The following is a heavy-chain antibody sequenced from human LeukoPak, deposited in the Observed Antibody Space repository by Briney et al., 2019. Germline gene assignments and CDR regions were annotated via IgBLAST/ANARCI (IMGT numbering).Heavy chain of an antibody. CDR1: VFTFSGYS. J-gene: IGHJ4*02. V-gene: IGHV3-64*01. CDR2: ISTNGGST. D-gene: IGHD3-10*01. Sequence: GGSLRLSCAASVFTFSGYSMHWVRQAPGKGLEYVSAISTNGGSTYYANSVKGRFTISRDDPKNTLDLQMGSLRPEDIAVYYCARGFRYYGSGIDYWGQGTLVTVSS. CDR3: ARGFRYYGSGIDY.